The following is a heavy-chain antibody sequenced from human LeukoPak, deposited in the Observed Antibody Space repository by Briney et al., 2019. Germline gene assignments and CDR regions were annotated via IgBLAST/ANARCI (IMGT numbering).Heavy chain of an antibody. CDR3: AREKGYCSSTSCYPRLYMDV. Sequence: GGSLRLSCAASGFTFSGYGMHWVRHAPGKGLEWVAFIRYDGSNKYYADSVKGRFTISRDNAKNSLYLQMNSLRAEDTAVYYCAREKGYCSSTSCYPRLYMDVWGKGTTVTVSS. CDR2: IRYDGSNK. V-gene: IGHV3-30*02. CDR1: GFTFSGYG. D-gene: IGHD2-2*01. J-gene: IGHJ6*03.